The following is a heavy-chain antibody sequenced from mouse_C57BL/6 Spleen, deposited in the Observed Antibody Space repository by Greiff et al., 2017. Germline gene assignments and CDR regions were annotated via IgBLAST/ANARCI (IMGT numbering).Heavy chain of an antibody. J-gene: IGHJ4*01. Sequence: EVQLQQSGPELVKPGASVKISCKASGYTFTDYYMNWVKQSHGKSLEWIGDINPNNGGTSYNQKFKGKATLTVDKSSSTAYMELRSLTSEDSAVYYCARKGINDGVYAMDYWSQGTSVTVTS. CDR3: ARKGINDGVYAMDY. CDR1: GYTFTDYY. D-gene: IGHD2-3*01. V-gene: IGHV1-26*01. CDR2: INPNNGGT.